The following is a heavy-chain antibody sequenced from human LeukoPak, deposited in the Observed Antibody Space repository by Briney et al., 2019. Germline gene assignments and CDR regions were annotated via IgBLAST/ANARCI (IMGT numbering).Heavy chain of an antibody. CDR2: ISAYNGNT. CDR3: ARDRRGGVVVTAIQAFDI. CDR1: GYTFTSYG. J-gene: IGHJ3*02. D-gene: IGHD2-21*02. V-gene: IGHV1-18*01. Sequence: ASVKVSCKASGYTFTSYGISWVRQAPGQGLEWMGWISAYNGNTNYAQKLQGRVTMTTDTSTSTAYMELRSLRSDDTAVYYCARDRRGGVVVTAIQAFDIWGQGTMVTVSS.